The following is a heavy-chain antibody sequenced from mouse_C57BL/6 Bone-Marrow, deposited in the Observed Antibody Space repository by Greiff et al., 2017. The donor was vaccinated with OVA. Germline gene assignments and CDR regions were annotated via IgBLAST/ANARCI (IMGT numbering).Heavy chain of an antibody. J-gene: IGHJ1*03. CDR3: RRKGITTVVDWYIDD. D-gene: IGHD1-1*01. CDR1: GYTFTDYD. CDR2: IDPYTGGT. V-gene: IGHV1-15*01. Sequence: QVQLQQSGAVLVRPGPSVTLSCKASGYTFTDYDMHWVKQTPVHGLEWIGAIDPYTGGTASHQKFKGKALLTADTSSSTAYMELRSLTSEDSAVYYCRRKGITTVVDWYIDDWGTGTSVTVSS.